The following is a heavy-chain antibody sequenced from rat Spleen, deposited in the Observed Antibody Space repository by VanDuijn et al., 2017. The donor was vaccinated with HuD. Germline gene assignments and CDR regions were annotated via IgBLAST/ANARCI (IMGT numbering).Heavy chain of an antibody. CDR3: ARPHNYRYVMDA. J-gene: IGHJ4*01. CDR2: ISYDGTAA. V-gene: IGHV5-29*01. Sequence: EVQLVESDGGLVQPGRSLKLSCAASGLSFSNYDMAWVRQAPTKGLEWVASISYDGTAAYYRDSVKGRFTISRDNAKSTLYLQMNSLRSEDTATYYCARPHNYRYVMDAWGQGASVTVSS. CDR1: GLSFSNYD. D-gene: IGHD1-10*01.